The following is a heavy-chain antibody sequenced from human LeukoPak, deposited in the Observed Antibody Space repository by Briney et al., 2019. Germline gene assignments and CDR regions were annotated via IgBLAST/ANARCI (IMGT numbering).Heavy chain of an antibody. V-gene: IGHV3-23*01. CDR3: AKSIAVAVYYYYGMDV. Sequence: GGSLRLSCAASGFTFSNYGMTWVRQAPGKGLEWVSTISGSGGSTYYADSVKGRLTISRDSSKNTLYLQMNSLRAEDTAVYYCAKSIAVAVYYYYGMDVWGQGTTVTVSS. CDR2: ISGSGGST. CDR1: GFTFSNYG. J-gene: IGHJ6*02. D-gene: IGHD6-19*01.